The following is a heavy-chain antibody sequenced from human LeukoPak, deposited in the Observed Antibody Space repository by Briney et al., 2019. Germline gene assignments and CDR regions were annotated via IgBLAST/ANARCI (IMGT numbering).Heavy chain of an antibody. CDR1: GGSFSGYY. CDR2: INHSGST. V-gene: IGHV4-34*01. D-gene: IGHD5-18*01. CDR3: ARAGYHPYYYYGMDA. J-gene: IGHJ6*02. Sequence: SETLSLTCAVYGGSFSGYYWSWIRQPPGMGLEWIGEINHSGSTNYNPSLKSRVTISVDTSKNQFSLKLSSVTAADTAVYYCARAGYHPYYYYGMDAWGQGTTVTVSS.